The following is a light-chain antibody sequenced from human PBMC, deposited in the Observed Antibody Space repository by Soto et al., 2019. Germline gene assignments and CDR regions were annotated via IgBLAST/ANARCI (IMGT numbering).Light chain of an antibody. J-gene: IGLJ1*01. CDR2: DVT. Sequence: QSALTQPASVSGSPGQSITISCTGTSSDVGGYNYVSWYQQRPGKAPKLILYDVTNRPSGVSDRFSGFKSGNTASLTISGLQVEDEADYYCSSYTSSTTDVFGTGTKVTVL. CDR1: SSDVGGYNY. CDR3: SSYTSSTTDV. V-gene: IGLV2-14*01.